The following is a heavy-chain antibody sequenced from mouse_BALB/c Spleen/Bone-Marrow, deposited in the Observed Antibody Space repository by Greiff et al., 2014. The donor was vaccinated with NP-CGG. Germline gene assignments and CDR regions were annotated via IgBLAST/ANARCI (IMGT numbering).Heavy chain of an antibody. CDR2: IDPANGNT. CDR3: ATTAVYAMGY. J-gene: IGHJ4*01. CDR1: GFNIKDIY. V-gene: IGHV14-3*02. Sequence: EVQLQQSGAELVKPGASVKLSCTASGFNIKDIYIHWVKQRPEQGLEWIGRIDPANGNTKYDPNFQGKATITADTSSNTAYLQLSSLTSEDTAVYYCATTAVYAMGYWGQGTSVTVSS. D-gene: IGHD1-2*01.